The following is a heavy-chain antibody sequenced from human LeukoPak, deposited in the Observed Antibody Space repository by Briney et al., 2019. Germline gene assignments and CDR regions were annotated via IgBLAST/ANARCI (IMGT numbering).Heavy chain of an antibody. V-gene: IGHV1-18*01. Sequence: ASVKVSCKASGYRFTSYGITWVRQAPGQGLEWMGWISAYNGNTNYAQKLQGRVTLTTDTSTSAAYMELRSLRSDDTAVYYCAREGYCSGGTCYSTMNWFDPWGQGTLVTVSS. J-gene: IGHJ5*02. D-gene: IGHD2-15*01. CDR2: ISAYNGNT. CDR3: AREGYCSGGTCYSTMNWFDP. CDR1: GYRFTSYG.